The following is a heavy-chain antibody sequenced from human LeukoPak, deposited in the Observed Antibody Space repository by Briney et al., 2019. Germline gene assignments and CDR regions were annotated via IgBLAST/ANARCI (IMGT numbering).Heavy chain of an antibody. V-gene: IGHV4-39*01. Sequence: SETLSLTCTVSGASISSSSYYWGWIRQPPGKGLEWIGSIYYSGSTYYNPSLKSRVTMSVDTSKNQFSLKLSSVTAADTAVYYCARHSTSSGYSPFNYWGQGTLVTVSS. CDR2: IYYSGST. D-gene: IGHD3-22*01. J-gene: IGHJ4*02. CDR3: ARHSTSSGYSPFNY. CDR1: GASISSSSYY.